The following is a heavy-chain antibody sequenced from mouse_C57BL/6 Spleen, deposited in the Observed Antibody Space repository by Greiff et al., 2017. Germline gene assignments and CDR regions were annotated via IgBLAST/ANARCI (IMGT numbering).Heavy chain of an antibody. Sequence: LKESGEGLVKPGGSLKLSCAASGFTFSSYAMSWVRQTPEKRLEWVAYISSGGDYIYYADTVKGRFTISRDNARNTLYLQMSSLKSEDTAMYYCTRTLTEGGYYFDYWGQGTTLTVSS. CDR2: ISSGGDYI. CDR1: GFTFSSYA. CDR3: TRTLTEGGYYFDY. V-gene: IGHV5-9-1*02. D-gene: IGHD4-1*01. J-gene: IGHJ2*01.